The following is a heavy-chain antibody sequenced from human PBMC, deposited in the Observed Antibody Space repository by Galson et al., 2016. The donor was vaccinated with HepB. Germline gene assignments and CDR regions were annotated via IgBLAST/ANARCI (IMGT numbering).Heavy chain of an antibody. CDR3: AGGTGWYAY. V-gene: IGHV4-4*02. CDR1: GGSISSRNW. J-gene: IGHJ4*02. Sequence: SETLSLTCAVAGGSISSRNWWSCVRQPPGKGLEWIGEISHTGTTNHNPSLKSRVTISLDKSKNLFSLKLRSVTAADTAVYYCAGGTGWYAYWGQGALVTVSS. D-gene: IGHD6-19*01. CDR2: ISHTGTT.